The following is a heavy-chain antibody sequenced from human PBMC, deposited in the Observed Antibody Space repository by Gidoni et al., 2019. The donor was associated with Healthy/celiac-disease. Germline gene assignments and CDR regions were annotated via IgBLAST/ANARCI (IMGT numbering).Heavy chain of an antibody. CDR2: ISYDGSNK. CDR1: GFTFSSYA. D-gene: IGHD6-19*01. CDR3: ARDSPHSSGWF. J-gene: IGHJ1*01. Sequence: QVQLVESGGGVVQPVRSLGLSCAASGFTFSSYAMHWVRQAPGKGLEWVAVISYDGSNKYYADSVKGRFTISRDNSKNTLYLQMNSLRAEDTAVYYCARDSPHSSGWFWGQGTLVTVSS. V-gene: IGHV3-30-3*01.